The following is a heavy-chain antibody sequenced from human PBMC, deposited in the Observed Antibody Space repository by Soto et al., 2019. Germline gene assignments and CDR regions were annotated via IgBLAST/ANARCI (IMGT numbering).Heavy chain of an antibody. Sequence: ASVKVSCKASGYTFTSYDINWVRQATGQGLEWMGWMNPNSGNTGYAQKFQGRVTMTTDTSISTAYMELSSLRSDDTAVYYCGRDWRLSFFNYYYMDVWGKGTTVTVSS. CDR3: GRDWRLSFFNYYYMDV. J-gene: IGHJ6*03. CDR1: GYTFTSYD. V-gene: IGHV1-8*01. CDR2: MNPNSGNT.